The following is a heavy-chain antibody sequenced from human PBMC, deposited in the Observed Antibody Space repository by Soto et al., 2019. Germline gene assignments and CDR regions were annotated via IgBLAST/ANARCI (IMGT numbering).Heavy chain of an antibody. CDR2: IFIGGTT. D-gene: IGHD3-22*01. J-gene: IGHJ4*02. Sequence: PGGSLRLSCAASGFTVSGSQMSWVRQAPGKALEWVSVIFIGGTTQYAVSVKGRFTISRDYSKNTLYLQMNSLRAEDTAVYSCAKDRVPNDSSGYSSIVFESWGQGTLVTVSS. V-gene: IGHV3-53*01. CDR3: AKDRVPNDSSGYSSIVFES. CDR1: GFTVSGSQ.